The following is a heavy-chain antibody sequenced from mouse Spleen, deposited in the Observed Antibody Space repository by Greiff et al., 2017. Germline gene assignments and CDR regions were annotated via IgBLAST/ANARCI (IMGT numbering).Heavy chain of an antibody. Sequence: EVQVLQSGPGLVKPGGSLKISCAASGFTFSSYAMSWVRQTPGKRLEWVGTISSGGSYTYYPDSVKGRFTISRDNAKNTLYLQMSSLRSEDTAMCYCANYYGSSYGYFGVWGARTTVTGSS. J-gene: IGHJ1*01. D-gene: IGHD1-1*01. V-gene: IGHV5-9-3*01. CDR2: ISSGGSYT. CDR1: GFTFSSYA. CDR3: ANYYGSSYGYFGV.